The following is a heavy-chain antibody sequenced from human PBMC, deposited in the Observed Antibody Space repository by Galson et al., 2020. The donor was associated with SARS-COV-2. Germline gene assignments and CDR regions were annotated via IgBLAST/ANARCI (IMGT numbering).Heavy chain of an antibody. V-gene: IGHV4-39*01. CDR1: GGSISTTSYF. Sequence: SETLSLTCTVSGGSISTTSYFWGWIRQPPGKGLEWIGTIYYSGTTYYNPSLRSRVTISVDTTRNQFSLKLNSVTAADTAVYYCARRGGTVSTQHFDVLGRGALVTVSS. CDR3: ARRGGTVSTQHFDV. D-gene: IGHD4-17*01. J-gene: IGHJ2*01. CDR2: IYYSGTT.